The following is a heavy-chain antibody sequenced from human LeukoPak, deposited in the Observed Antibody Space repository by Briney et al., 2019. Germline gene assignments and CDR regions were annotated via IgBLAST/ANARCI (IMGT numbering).Heavy chain of an antibody. V-gene: IGHV3-23*01. CDR3: AKDASVPNIVVVPAASNWFDP. CDR2: ISGSGGST. CDR1: GFTVSSNY. Sequence: GGSLRLSCAASGFTVSSNYMSWVRQAPGKGLEWVSAISGSGGSTYYADSVKGRFTISRDNSKNTLYLQMNSLRAEDTAVYYCAKDASVPNIVVVPAASNWFDPWGQGTLVTVSS. J-gene: IGHJ5*02. D-gene: IGHD2-2*01.